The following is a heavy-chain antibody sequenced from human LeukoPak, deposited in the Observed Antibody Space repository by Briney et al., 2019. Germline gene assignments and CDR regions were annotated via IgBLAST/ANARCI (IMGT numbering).Heavy chain of an antibody. D-gene: IGHD5-18*01. J-gene: IGHJ4*02. CDR3: ARERYSYREHPKLFDY. CDR1: GYTFTSYG. Sequence: ASVKVSCKASGYTFTSYGISWVRQAPGQGLEWLGWISAYNGNTNYAQKLQGRVTMTTDTSTSTAYMELRSLRSDDTAVYYCARERYSYREHPKLFDYWGQGTLVTVSS. V-gene: IGHV1-18*01. CDR2: ISAYNGNT.